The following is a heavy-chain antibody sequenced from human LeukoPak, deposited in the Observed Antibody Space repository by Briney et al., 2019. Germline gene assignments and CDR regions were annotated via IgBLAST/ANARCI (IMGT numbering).Heavy chain of an antibody. J-gene: IGHJ2*01. V-gene: IGHV4-4*07. CDR1: GGSISSYY. CDR3: ARGYCSGGSCYQKPYWYFDL. CDR2: IYTSGST. Sequence: SETLSLTCTVSGGSISSYYWSWIRQPAGKGLEWIGRIYTSGSTNYNPSLKSRVTMSVDTSKNQFSLKLSSVTAADTAVYYCARGYCSGGSCYQKPYWYFDLWGRGTLVTVSS. D-gene: IGHD2-15*01.